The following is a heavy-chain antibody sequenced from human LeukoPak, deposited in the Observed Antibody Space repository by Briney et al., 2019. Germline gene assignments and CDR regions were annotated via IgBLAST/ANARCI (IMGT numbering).Heavy chain of an antibody. J-gene: IGHJ4*02. Sequence: GGSLRLSCAASGNYWMHWFRQAPGKGLVWVSHINSDGSWTSYADSVKGRFTISKDNAKNTVYLQMNNLGAEDTAVYYCVSFYETYWGRGTLVTVSS. CDR3: VSFYETY. V-gene: IGHV3-74*01. CDR2: INSDGSWT. D-gene: IGHD2-2*01. CDR1: GNYW.